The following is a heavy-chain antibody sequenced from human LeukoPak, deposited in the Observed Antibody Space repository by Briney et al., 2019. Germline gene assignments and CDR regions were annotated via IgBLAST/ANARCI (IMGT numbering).Heavy chain of an antibody. D-gene: IGHD2-21*02. CDR3: ARDNMVRWLVVVTAGFDY. CDR2: IKQDGSEK. V-gene: IGHV3-7*01. Sequence: PGGSLRLSCAASGFTFSRFWMSWVRQAPGKGLEWVANIKQDGSEKDYVDSVKGRFTISRDNAKTSLYLQMNSLRAEDTAVYYCARDNMVRWLVVVTAGFDYWGQGTLVTVSS. CDR1: GFTFSRFW. J-gene: IGHJ4*02.